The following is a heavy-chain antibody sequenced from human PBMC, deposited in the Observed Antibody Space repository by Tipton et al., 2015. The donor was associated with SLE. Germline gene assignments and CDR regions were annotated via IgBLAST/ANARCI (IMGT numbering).Heavy chain of an antibody. J-gene: IGHJ4*02. CDR2: IYYDGTA. CDR1: GASVRSTSYH. CDR3: ARAPAPSGYIFDF. D-gene: IGHD5-12*01. Sequence: GLVKPSETLSLTCFVSGASVRSTSYHWGWIRQPPGKGLEWIGNIYYDGTAYSTPSLESRVSISVDTSKNQVSLRLASVTAADTAVYYCARAPAPSGYIFDFWGQGALVTVSS. V-gene: IGHV4-39*07.